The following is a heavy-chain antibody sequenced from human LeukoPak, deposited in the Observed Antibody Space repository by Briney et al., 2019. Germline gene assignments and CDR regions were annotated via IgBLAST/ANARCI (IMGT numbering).Heavy chain of an antibody. D-gene: IGHD2-2*02. J-gene: IGHJ6*02. V-gene: IGHV1-2*06. CDR2: INPNSGGT. CDR1: GYTFTGYY. CDR3: ARPMIGYCSSTSCYNGMDV. Sequence: ASVKVSCKASGYTFTGYYMHWVRQAPGQGLEWMGRINPNSGGTNYAQKFQGRATMTRDTSISTAYMELSRLRSDDTAVYYCARPMIGYCSSTSCYNGMDVWGQGTTVTVSS.